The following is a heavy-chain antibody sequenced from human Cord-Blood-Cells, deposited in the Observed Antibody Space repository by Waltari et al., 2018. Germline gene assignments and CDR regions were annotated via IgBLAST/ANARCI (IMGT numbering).Heavy chain of an antibody. CDR1: GCTSTGYH. D-gene: IGHD5-12*01. Sequence: QVQLVQSAAEVKKPGASVKASCMAAGCTSTGYHMHWSRQAPGQGLEWMGWINPNSGGTNDAQKFQGRVTMTRDTSISTAYMELSRLRSDDTAVYYCAREGLGKRWYFDLWGRGTLVTVSS. J-gene: IGHJ2*01. V-gene: IGHV1-2*02. CDR2: INPNSGGT. CDR3: AREGLGKRWYFDL.